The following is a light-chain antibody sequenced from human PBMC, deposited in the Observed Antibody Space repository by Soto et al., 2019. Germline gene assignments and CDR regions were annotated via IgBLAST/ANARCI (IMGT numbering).Light chain of an antibody. CDR2: QTS. CDR3: HQRQSWPRT. Sequence: EIVLTQSPATLSSFPGDRVTLSCRASQYINTRLAWYQHRPGQAPRLLIYQTSIRAAGIPARFSASGSGTDFTLTISDVHPEDFALYYCHQRQSWPRTFGQGTKVDIK. CDR1: QYINTR. J-gene: IGKJ1*01. V-gene: IGKV3-11*01.